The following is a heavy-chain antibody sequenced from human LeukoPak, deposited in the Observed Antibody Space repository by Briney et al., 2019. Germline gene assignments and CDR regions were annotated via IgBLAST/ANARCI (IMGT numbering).Heavy chain of an antibody. V-gene: IGHV4/OR15-8*01. CDR3: ARERHKTRYYYDSSGYYEG. CDR2: IHHDGRI. D-gene: IGHD3-22*01. Sequence: SETLSLTCDVSGGSIDSTNWWNWVRQPPGKGLEWIGEIHHDGRINYNPSLKSRVTLSVDTSKNQFSLKLSSVTAADTAVYYCARERHKTRYYYDSSGYYEGWGQGTLVTVSS. J-gene: IGHJ4*02. CDR1: GGSIDSTNW.